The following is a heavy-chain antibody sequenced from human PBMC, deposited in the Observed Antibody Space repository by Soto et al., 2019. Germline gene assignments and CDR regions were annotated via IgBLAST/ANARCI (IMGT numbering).Heavy chain of an antibody. CDR1: GYSFTSYW. Sequence: GESLKISCKGSGYSFTSYWIGWVRQMPGKGLEWMGIIHPGDSDTRYSPPFQGQVTISADKSISTAYLQWSRLKASDSAMYYCARMDSSALGIDYWGQGTLVTVSS. V-gene: IGHV5-51*01. CDR2: IHPGDSDT. J-gene: IGHJ4*02. CDR3: ARMDSSALGIDY. D-gene: IGHD3-22*01.